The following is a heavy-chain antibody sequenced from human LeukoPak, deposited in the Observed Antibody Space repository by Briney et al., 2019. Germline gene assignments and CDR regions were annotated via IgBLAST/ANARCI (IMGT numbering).Heavy chain of an antibody. CDR2: ISGSGGNT. V-gene: IGHV3-23*01. Sequence: GGSLRLSCAASGFPFSGYVMSWVRHPPGNGLEWVSCISGSGGNTFYAASVKGRFPIPRDNPKDPLYRQMNTLRAGRTAVYYCAKVAGRAASWYVVFVYWGQGTLVTVSS. CDR1: GFPFSGYV. D-gene: IGHD6-13*01. J-gene: IGHJ4*02. CDR3: AKVAGRAASWYVVFVY.